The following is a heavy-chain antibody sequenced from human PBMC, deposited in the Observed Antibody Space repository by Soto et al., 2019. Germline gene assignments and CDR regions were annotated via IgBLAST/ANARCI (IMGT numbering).Heavy chain of an antibody. D-gene: IGHD3-10*01. Sequence: ASVKVSCKASGGTFNNHVFNWVRQAPGQGLEWMGGIIPIFGTPNFAHKFQGRVTITADESTRTVYLEFSSLRSEDTAVYYCARDLEFRDGNISHLDYWGQGTLVTVSS. CDR3: ARDLEFRDGNISHLDY. CDR1: GGTFNNHV. CDR2: IIPIFGTP. J-gene: IGHJ4*02. V-gene: IGHV1-69*13.